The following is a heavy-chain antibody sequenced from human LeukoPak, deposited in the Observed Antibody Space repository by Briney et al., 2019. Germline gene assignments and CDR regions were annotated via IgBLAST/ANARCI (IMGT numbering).Heavy chain of an antibody. CDR1: GGSISSGSYY. J-gene: IGHJ4*02. D-gene: IGHD3-22*01. V-gene: IGHV4-61*02. CDR2: IYTSGST. Sequence: SQTLSLTCTVSGGSISSGSYYWSWIRQPAGKGLEWIGRIYTSGSTNYDPSLKSRVTISVDTSKNQFSLKLSSVTAADTAVYYCARVTTGGYYNCWGQGTLVTVSS. CDR3: ARVTTGGYYNC.